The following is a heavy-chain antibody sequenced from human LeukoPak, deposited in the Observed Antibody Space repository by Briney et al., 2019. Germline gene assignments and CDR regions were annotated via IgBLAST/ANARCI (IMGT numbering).Heavy chain of an antibody. Sequence: GGSLRLSCAASGFTFSSYSMNWVRQAPGKGLEWVSSISSSSYIYYADSVKGRFTISRDNAKNSLYLQMNSLRAEDTAVYYCARDRDRYDILTGLLDYWGQGTLVTVSS. V-gene: IGHV3-21*01. D-gene: IGHD3-9*01. CDR1: GFTFSSYS. CDR3: ARDRDRYDILTGLLDY. CDR2: ISSSSYI. J-gene: IGHJ4*02.